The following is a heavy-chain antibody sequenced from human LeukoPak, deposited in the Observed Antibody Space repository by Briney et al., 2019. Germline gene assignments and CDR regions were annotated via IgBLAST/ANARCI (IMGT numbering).Heavy chain of an antibody. D-gene: IGHD3-3*01. CDR3: AKESGDYDFWSGYYFDY. CDR2: IYSGGST. V-gene: IGHV3-66*01. J-gene: IGHJ4*02. CDR1: GFSVSTNY. Sequence: SGGSLRLSCAASGFSVSTNYMSWVRQAPGQGLEWLSVIYSGGSTYYADSVKGRFTISRDNSKNTLYLQMNSLRAEDTAVYYCAKESGDYDFWSGYYFDYWGQGTLVTVSS.